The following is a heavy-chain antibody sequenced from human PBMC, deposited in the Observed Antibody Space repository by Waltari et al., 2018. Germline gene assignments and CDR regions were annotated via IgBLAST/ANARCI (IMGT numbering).Heavy chain of an antibody. Sequence: EVQLVESGGGLVQPGGSLRLSCAASGLSFSSFSMTWVRQAPGKGLEWVANIKQDGSEEYYVDSVKGRFTISKDNAKNSLYLQMNSLRAEDTAVYFCARERRGQSGWYYFDFWGQGSLVTVSS. CDR1: GLSFSSFS. J-gene: IGHJ4*02. CDR3: ARERRGQSGWYYFDF. V-gene: IGHV3-7*01. D-gene: IGHD6-19*01. CDR2: IKQDGSEE.